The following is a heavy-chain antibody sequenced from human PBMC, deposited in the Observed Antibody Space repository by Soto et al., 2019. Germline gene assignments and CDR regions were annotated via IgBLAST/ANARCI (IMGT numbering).Heavy chain of an antibody. J-gene: IGHJ4*01. CDR3: ARHIPIDNILGFDY. CDR1: GDSITSSYW. D-gene: IGHD2-21*01. V-gene: IGHV4-4*02. Sequence: PSETLSLTCAVSGDSITSSYWWSWVRQPPGRGLEWIGTISHTGTTYYNPSLESRITISVEKSKNQFSLKLTSVTAADTAVFYCARHIPIDNILGFDYWGCGTLVTVGS. CDR2: ISHTGTT.